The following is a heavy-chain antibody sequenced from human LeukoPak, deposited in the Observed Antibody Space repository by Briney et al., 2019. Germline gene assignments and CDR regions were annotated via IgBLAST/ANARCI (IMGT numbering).Heavy chain of an antibody. CDR3: ARGHYYGSGSYYNEDFNWFDP. CDR1: GGSISSGSYS. D-gene: IGHD3-10*01. Sequence: SETLSLTCAVSGGSISSGSYSWSWIRQPPGKGLEWIGYIYPRGSTYYNPSLKSRVILSLDTSKNQFSLKLSSVTAADTAVYYCARGHYYGSGSYYNEDFNWFDPWGQGTLVTVSS. J-gene: IGHJ5*02. CDR2: IYPRGST. V-gene: IGHV4-30-2*01.